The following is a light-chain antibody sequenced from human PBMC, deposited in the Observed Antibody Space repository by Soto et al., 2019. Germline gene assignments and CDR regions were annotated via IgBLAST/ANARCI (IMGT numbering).Light chain of an antibody. CDR3: FSFTTDWTHV. J-gene: IGLJ1*01. CDR2: EVS. V-gene: IGLV2-14*01. Sequence: QSVLTQPASVSGSPGQSITISCTGSSSDIGAYNYVSWFQQYPGKAPKLIISEVSNRPSGVSNRFSGSKSGTAASLTISGLQMEDEAFFFCFSFTTDWTHVFGTGTKVTAL. CDR1: SSDIGAYNY.